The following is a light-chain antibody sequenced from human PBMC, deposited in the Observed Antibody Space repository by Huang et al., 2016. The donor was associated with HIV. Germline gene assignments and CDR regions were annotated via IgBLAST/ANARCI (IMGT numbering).Light chain of an antibody. Sequence: DIQLTQSHSSVSAFVGDRVTINCRARQGIGTWLAWYQQKPGKDPKLLIYSTSSLESGVPARFSGSGAGADFTLTISSLQPEDFATYYCQQANSFPYTFGQGTKLEIK. V-gene: IGKV1-12*01. CDR3: QQANSFPYT. CDR2: STS. CDR1: QGIGTW. J-gene: IGKJ2*01.